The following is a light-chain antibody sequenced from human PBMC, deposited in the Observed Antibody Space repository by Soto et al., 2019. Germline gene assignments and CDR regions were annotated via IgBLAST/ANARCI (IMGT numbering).Light chain of an antibody. V-gene: IGLV2-14*01. Sequence: QSVLTQPASVSGSPGQSITISCTGTSSDVGGSNYVSWYQQHPGKAPKLMIYDVNNRPSGIYNRFSGSKSGNTASLTISGLQAEDEADYYCSSYRSGSTLVFGGGTKLTVL. J-gene: IGLJ2*01. CDR2: DVN. CDR3: SSYRSGSTLV. CDR1: SSDVGGSNY.